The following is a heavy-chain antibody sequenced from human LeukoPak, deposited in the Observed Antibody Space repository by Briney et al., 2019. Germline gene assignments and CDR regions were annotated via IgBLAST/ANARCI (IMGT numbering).Heavy chain of an antibody. CDR1: GGSISSSSYY. V-gene: IGHV4-39*07. D-gene: IGHD3-10*01. CDR2: IYYSGST. J-gene: IGHJ4*02. Sequence: SETLSLTCTVSGGSISSSSYYWGWIRQPPGKGLEWIGSIYYSGSTYYNPSLKSRVTISVDTSKNQFSLKLSSVTAADTAVYYCARESTFGEFSYWGQGTLVTVSS. CDR3: ARESTFGEFSY.